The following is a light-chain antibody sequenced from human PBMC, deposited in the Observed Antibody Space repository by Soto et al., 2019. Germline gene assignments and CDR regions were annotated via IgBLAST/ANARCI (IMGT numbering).Light chain of an antibody. CDR3: QRVKAWPYT. CDR1: QSLNTN. CDR2: SAS. Sequence: EIVMTQSPATLSVSPGERAALSCRASQSLNTNLAWYQQKPGQAPRLLVYSASTRANDIPARFSASWSGTEYTLTISSLQSEDLAVYYCQRVKAWPYTFGQGTKVEIK. V-gene: IGKV3-15*01. J-gene: IGKJ2*01.